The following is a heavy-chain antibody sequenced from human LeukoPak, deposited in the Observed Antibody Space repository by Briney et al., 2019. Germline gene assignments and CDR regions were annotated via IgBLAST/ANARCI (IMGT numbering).Heavy chain of an antibody. Sequence: SETLSLTCTVSGGSISSYYWSWIRQPAGKGLEWIGRIYTSGSTNYNPSLKSRVTMSVDTSKNQFSLKLSSVTAADTAVYYCARGGSSWYESVSYSDYWGQGTLVTVSS. J-gene: IGHJ4*02. CDR3: ARGGSSWYESVSYSDY. D-gene: IGHD6-13*01. CDR1: GGSISSYY. V-gene: IGHV4-4*07. CDR2: IYTSGST.